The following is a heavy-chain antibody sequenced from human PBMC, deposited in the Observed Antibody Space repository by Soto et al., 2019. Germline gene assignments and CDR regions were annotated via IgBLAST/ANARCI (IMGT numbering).Heavy chain of an antibody. V-gene: IGHV3-15*01. J-gene: IGHJ4*02. CDR2: VKSRSDGGTT. CDR1: GFTFRNVW. Sequence: EVEVVESGGGLVQPGGSLRLSCVASGFTFRNVWMSWVRQAPGKGLEWVGRVKSRSDGGTTDYAAPVKGRFTVSRDDSQSTLSLQMDSLKIEDSAVYFCTTAAGGMWGADYWGQGTPVTVSS. D-gene: IGHD1-26*01. CDR3: TTAAGGMWGADY.